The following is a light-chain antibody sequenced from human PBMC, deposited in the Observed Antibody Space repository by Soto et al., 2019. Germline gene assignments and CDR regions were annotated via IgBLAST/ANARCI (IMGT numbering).Light chain of an antibody. J-gene: IGKJ1*01. V-gene: IGKV3-20*01. CDR2: GAS. CDR3: QQYGSSPAGT. Sequence: EIVLTQSPGTLSLSSGERATLACRASQSVSSSYLAWYQQKPGQAPRLLIYGASSRATGIPDRFSGSGSGTDFTLTISRLVPEDFAVYYCQQYGSSPAGTFGQGTKVDIK. CDR1: QSVSSSY.